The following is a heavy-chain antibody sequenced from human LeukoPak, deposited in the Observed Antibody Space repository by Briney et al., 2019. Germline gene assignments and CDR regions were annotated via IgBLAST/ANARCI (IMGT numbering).Heavy chain of an antibody. D-gene: IGHD1-14*01. CDR3: AREESLTLYS. Sequence: SQTLSLTCTVSGGSISSASHYWTWIRQPAGKGLEWIGRIFTSGSTDYNPSLKSRVTISVETSKNQFSLKLSSVTPADTAIYYCAREESLTLYSWGQGTLVTVSS. J-gene: IGHJ4*02. V-gene: IGHV4-61*02. CDR1: GGSISSASHY. CDR2: IFTSGST.